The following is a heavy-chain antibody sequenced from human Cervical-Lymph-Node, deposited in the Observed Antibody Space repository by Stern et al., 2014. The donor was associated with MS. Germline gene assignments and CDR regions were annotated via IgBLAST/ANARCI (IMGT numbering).Heavy chain of an antibody. Sequence: QVQLGQSGSEWKKPGASVKVSCKASGYDFRRYAMNWVRQAPGQGLEWMGWINSATGDPLYAQVCAGRFVFSLDTSVRTAYLQIVSLRTEDTAIYYCTSRGAGEFGVSPTGSWGQGTLVTVSS. J-gene: IGHJ5*02. CDR2: INSATGDP. CDR1: GYDFRRYA. CDR3: TSRGAGEFGVSPTGS. V-gene: IGHV7-4-1*01. D-gene: IGHD2-21*01.